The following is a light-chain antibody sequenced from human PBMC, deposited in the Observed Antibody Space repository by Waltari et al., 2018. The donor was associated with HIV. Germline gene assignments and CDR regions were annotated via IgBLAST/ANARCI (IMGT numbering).Light chain of an antibody. J-gene: IGLJ3*02. CDR3: SSYAGGHSWV. CDR1: SNDLGNHNL. V-gene: IGLV2-23*02. CDR2: EVT. Sequence: QSALTQPASVSGSLGQSVVISCTGTSNDLGNHNLVSWYPHHPGKVPRIIIYEVTERPSGVSNRFSGSKSANTASLMISGLQAEDEADYYCSSYAGGHSWVFGGGTKLTVL.